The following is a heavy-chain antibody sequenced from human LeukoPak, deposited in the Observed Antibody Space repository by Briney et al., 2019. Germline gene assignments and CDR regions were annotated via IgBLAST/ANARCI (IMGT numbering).Heavy chain of an antibody. V-gene: IGHV3-23*01. Sequence: PGGSLRLSCAASGFTFSSYAMSWVRQAPGKGLEWVSAISGSGGSTYYADSEKGRFTISRDNSKNTLYLQMNSLRAEDTAVYYCAKDPYYYDSSGYYYPNWFDPWGQGTLVTVSS. CDR3: AKDPYYYDSSGYYYPNWFDP. CDR2: ISGSGGST. D-gene: IGHD3-22*01. CDR1: GFTFSSYA. J-gene: IGHJ5*02.